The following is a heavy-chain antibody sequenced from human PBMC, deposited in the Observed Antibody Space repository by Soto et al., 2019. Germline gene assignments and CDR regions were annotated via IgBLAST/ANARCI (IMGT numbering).Heavy chain of an antibody. CDR3: ARHEGGIWEYQLLYPWFDP. CDR2: IYYSGST. V-gene: IGHV4-39*01. J-gene: IGHJ5*02. CDR1: GGSISSSSYY. Sequence: SETLSLTCTVSGGSISSSSYYWGWIRQPPGKGLEWIGSIYYSGSTYYNPSLKSRVTISVDTSKNQFSLKLSSVTAADTAVYYCARHEGGIWEYQLLYPWFDPWGQGTLVTVSS. D-gene: IGHD2-2*02.